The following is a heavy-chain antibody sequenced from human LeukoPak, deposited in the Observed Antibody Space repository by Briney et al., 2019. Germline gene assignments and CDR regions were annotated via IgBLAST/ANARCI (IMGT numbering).Heavy chain of an antibody. CDR3: ARGRGPMQWLAFDY. Sequence: GGSLRLSCAASGFTVSSNYMSWVRQAPGKGLEWVSVIYSGGSTYYADSVNGRFTISRDNSKNTLYLQMNSLRAEDTAVYYCARGRGPMQWLAFDYWGQGTLVTVSS. J-gene: IGHJ4*02. CDR2: IYSGGST. V-gene: IGHV3-66*01. D-gene: IGHD6-19*01. CDR1: GFTVSSNY.